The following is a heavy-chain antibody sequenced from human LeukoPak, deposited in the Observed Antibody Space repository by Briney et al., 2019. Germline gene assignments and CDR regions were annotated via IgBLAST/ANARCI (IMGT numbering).Heavy chain of an antibody. CDR2: INGGTT. J-gene: IGHJ5*02. V-gene: IGHV3-23*01. CDR1: GIIFSSDA. D-gene: IGHD6-19*01. CDR3: ARCRRYTTGWCNWLDP. Sequence: GGSLRLSCAASGIIFSSDAMTWVRQAPGKGLEWVSSINGGTTLYAASVGGRFTISRDSSKNTLFLQMNSLRAEDTAVYFCARCRRYTTGWCNWLDPRGQGTQVTVSS.